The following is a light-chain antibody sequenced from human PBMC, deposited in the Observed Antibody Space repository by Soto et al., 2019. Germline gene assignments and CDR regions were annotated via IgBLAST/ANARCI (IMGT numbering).Light chain of an antibody. CDR3: QQYNSYQWT. V-gene: IGKV1-5*03. Sequence: DIQMTQSPSTLSASVGDRVTITCRASQSISNWLAWYQQKPGKAPKLLIYKASSLESGVPSRFSGSGSGTEFTLTISSLQPDDFATYYCQQYNSYQWTFGQGTKGDIK. J-gene: IGKJ1*01. CDR2: KAS. CDR1: QSISNW.